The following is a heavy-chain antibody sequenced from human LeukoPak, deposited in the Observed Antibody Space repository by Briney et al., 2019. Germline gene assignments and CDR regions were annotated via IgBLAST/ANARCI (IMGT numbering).Heavy chain of an antibody. J-gene: IGHJ4*02. V-gene: IGHV3-33*01. Sequence: GRTLRLSCAASGFTISSYGMPRLRQAPGKGLKWVAVIWYDGSNKYYADPVKGRFTIYRDNSKNTLDLQMISLRAEDTAVYYCARDEWSGIAAAGQXIDYWGQGTLVTVSS. CDR1: GFTISSYG. D-gene: IGHD6-13*01. CDR2: IWYDGSNK. CDR3: ARDEWSGIAAAGQXIDY.